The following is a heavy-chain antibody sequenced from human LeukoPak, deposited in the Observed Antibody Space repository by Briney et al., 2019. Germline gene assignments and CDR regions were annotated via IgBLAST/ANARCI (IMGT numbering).Heavy chain of an antibody. D-gene: IGHD3-22*01. CDR3: ARAPGSGYYADAFDI. CDR2: ISSSSSYI. CDR1: GFTFSSYS. V-gene: IGHV3-21*01. Sequence: GGSLRLSCAASGFTFSSYSMNWVRQAPGKGLEWVSSISSSSSYIYYADSVKGRFNISRDNAKNSLYLQMNSLRAEDTAVYYCARAPGSGYYADAFDIWGQGTMVTVSS. J-gene: IGHJ3*02.